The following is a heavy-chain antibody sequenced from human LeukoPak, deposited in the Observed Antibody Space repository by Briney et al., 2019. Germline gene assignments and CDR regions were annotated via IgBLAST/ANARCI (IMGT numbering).Heavy chain of an antibody. CDR3: ARDSLYYYYYMDV. J-gene: IGHJ6*03. CDR2: INHSGST. Sequence: PSETLSLTCAVYGGSFSGYYWSWIRQPPGKGLEWIGEINHSGSTNYNLSLKSRVTISVDTSKNQFSLKLSSVTAADTAVYYCARDSLYYYYYMDVWGKGTTVTVSS. D-gene: IGHD2-15*01. CDR1: GGSFSGYY. V-gene: IGHV4-34*01.